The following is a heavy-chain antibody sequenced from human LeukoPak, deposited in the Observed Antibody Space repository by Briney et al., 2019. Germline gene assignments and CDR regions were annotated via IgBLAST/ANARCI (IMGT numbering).Heavy chain of an antibody. D-gene: IGHD3-10*01. CDR1: GGSISSYY. J-gene: IGHJ4*02. Sequence: ASETLSLTCTVSGGSISSYYWSWIRRPPGKGLEWIGYIYYSGSTNYNPSLKSRVTISVDTSKNQFSLKLSSVTAADTAVYYCARASGLLWFGNFDYWGQGTLVTVSS. V-gene: IGHV4-59*01. CDR2: IYYSGST. CDR3: ARASGLLWFGNFDY.